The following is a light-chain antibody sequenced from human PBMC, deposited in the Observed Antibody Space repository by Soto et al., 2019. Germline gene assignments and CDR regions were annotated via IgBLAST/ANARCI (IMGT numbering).Light chain of an antibody. CDR1: QSVSSSY. J-gene: IGKJ5*01. CDR2: GAS. Sequence: SVLTHSPGTLSLSPGERATLSCRASQSVSSSYLACYQQKPCQAPKLLIYGASSSATGIPDRFSYSGFGTVFSFSIIKLEPEGFAVYYCQQDGSSSSITFGQGTRLEIK. CDR3: QQDGSSSSIT. V-gene: IGKV3-20*01.